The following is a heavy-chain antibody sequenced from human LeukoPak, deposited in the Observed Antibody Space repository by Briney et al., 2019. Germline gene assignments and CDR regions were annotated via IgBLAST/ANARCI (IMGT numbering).Heavy chain of an antibody. V-gene: IGHV4-34*01. J-gene: IGHJ4*02. D-gene: IGHD5-12*01. Sequence: PSGTLSLTWAVYGGTFSGYCLSWIRQAPGKGLEWIGEINHSGSTNYNPSLKSRVTISLDKAKNQFSLQLISVTAADTAVYYCARVRVATITSYFDYWGRGTVATVS. CDR1: GGTFSGYC. CDR3: ARVRVATITSYFDY. CDR2: INHSGST.